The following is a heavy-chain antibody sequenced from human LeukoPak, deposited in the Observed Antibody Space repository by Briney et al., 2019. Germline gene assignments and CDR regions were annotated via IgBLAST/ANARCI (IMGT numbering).Heavy chain of an antibody. CDR3: ARGPYRLAGRYWYFDL. D-gene: IGHD6-19*01. J-gene: IGHJ2*01. CDR2: MNPNSGNT. Sequence: ASVKVSCKASGYTFTSYDINWVRQATGQGLEWMGWMNPNSGNTGYAQKFQGRVTITRNTSISTAYMELSSLRSEDTAVYYCARGPYRLAGRYWYFDLWGRGTLVTVSS. V-gene: IGHV1-8*03. CDR1: GYTFTSYD.